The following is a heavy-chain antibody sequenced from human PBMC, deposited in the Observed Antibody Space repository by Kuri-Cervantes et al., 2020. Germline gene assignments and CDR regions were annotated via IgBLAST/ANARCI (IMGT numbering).Heavy chain of an antibody. CDR3: ARAAAAGISGWFDP. CDR1: GFTFSDYY. D-gene: IGHD6-13*01. Sequence: SLKISCAASGFTFSDYYMHWVRQAPGKGLEWVSYISGSGTTTYYVDSVKGRFTISRDNARDSLYLQMDSLRVEDTAIYYCARAAAAGISGWFDPWGQGTLVTVSS. J-gene: IGHJ5*02. V-gene: IGHV3-11*01. CDR2: ISGSGTTT.